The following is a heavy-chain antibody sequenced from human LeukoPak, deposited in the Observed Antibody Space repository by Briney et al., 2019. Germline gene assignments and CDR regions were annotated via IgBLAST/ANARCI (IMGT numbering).Heavy chain of an antibody. Sequence: GGSLRLSCAASGFTFSSYSMNWVRQAPGKGLEWVSYISSSSSTIYYADSVKGRFTISRDNAKNSLYLQMNSLRDEDTAVYYCARDRRGYYYDSSGYFDYWGQGTLVTVSS. J-gene: IGHJ4*02. CDR3: ARDRRGYYYDSSGYFDY. CDR1: GFTFSSYS. D-gene: IGHD3-22*01. V-gene: IGHV3-48*02. CDR2: ISSSSSTI.